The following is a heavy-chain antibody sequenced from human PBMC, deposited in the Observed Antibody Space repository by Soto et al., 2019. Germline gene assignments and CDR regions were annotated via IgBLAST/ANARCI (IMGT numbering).Heavy chain of an antibody. D-gene: IGHD2-2*01. CDR2: ISGSGGST. V-gene: IGHV3-23*01. J-gene: IGHJ5*02. CDR1: GFTFSIYA. Sequence: GGSLRLSSAASGFTFSIYAMSCVRQAPGKGLEWVSAISGSGGSTYYADSVKGRFTISRDNSKNTLYLQMNSLRAEDTAVYYCAKVCLLYWFDPWGQGTLVTVSS. CDR3: AKVCLLYWFDP.